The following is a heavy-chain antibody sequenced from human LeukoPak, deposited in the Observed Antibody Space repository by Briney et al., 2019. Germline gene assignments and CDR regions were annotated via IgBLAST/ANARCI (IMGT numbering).Heavy chain of an antibody. D-gene: IGHD1-26*01. V-gene: IGHV3-73*01. CDR3: TKLIAGTTIGGY. Sequence: PGGSLKLSCAASGFSFSGSAMHWVRQTSGKGLEWVGRIRSKTNNYATAYAASVNARFTISRDDSKNTADLQMNSLHTEDTAVYFCTKLIAGTTIGGYWGQGTLVTVSS. CDR2: IRSKTNNYAT. CDR1: GFSFSGSA. J-gene: IGHJ4*02.